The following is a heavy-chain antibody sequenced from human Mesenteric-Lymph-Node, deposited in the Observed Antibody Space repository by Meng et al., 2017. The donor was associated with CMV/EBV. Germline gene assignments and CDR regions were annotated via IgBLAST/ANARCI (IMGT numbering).Heavy chain of an antibody. J-gene: IGHJ4*02. Sequence: SETLSLTCTVSGGSVSSGSYYWSWIRQPPGKGLEWIGYIYYSGSSNYNPSLKSRVTISVDTSKNQFSLKLSSVTAADTAVYYCARKYSSGWYVFDYWGQGTLVTVSS. CDR3: ARKYSSGWYVFDY. CDR1: GGSVSSGSYY. D-gene: IGHD6-19*01. V-gene: IGHV4-61*01. CDR2: IYYSGSS.